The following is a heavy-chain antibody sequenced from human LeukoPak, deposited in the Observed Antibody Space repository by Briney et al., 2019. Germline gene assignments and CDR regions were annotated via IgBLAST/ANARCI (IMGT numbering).Heavy chain of an antibody. Sequence: SETLSLTYTVSGGSISSDYWSWVRQPPGKGLEWIGYIHYSGRTDYNPALKSRVTISTDTSKTQFSLNLSSVTSADTAVYYCATLRGGGSAVFDYWGQGTLVTVSS. J-gene: IGHJ4*02. CDR1: GGSISSDY. V-gene: IGHV4-59*08. CDR3: ATLRGGGSAVFDY. D-gene: IGHD2-15*01. CDR2: IHYSGRT.